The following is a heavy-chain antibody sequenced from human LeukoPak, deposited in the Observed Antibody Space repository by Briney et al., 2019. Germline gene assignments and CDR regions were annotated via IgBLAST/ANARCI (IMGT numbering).Heavy chain of an antibody. CDR3: ARCYDILTGYSHFDY. CDR2: IKQDGSEK. CDR1: GFTFSSYW. V-gene: IGHV3-7*01. J-gene: IGHJ4*02. Sequence: GVSLRLSCAASGFTFSSYWMSWVRQAPGKGLEWVANIKQDGSEKYYVDSVKGRFTISRDNAKNSLYLQMNSLRAEDTAVYYCARCYDILTGYSHFDYWGQGTLVTVSS. D-gene: IGHD3-9*01.